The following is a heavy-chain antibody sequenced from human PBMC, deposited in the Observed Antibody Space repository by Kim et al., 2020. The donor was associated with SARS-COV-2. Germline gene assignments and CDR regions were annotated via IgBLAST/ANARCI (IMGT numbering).Heavy chain of an antibody. Sequence: DSTYDAESVKGRFTFPRDSARNTWYLKMNSLRSDDTAIYYCVKGAWLDYWGPGTLVTVSS. D-gene: IGHD5-12*01. CDR2: DST. J-gene: IGHJ4*02. V-gene: IGHV3-23*01. CDR3: VKGAWLDY.